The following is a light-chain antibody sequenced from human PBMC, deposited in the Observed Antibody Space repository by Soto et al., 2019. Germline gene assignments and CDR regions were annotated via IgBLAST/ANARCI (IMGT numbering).Light chain of an antibody. CDR3: MQGTHWPYT. CDR1: QSLVDNDAYSY. CDR2: RVS. Sequence: VVMTHSPLSLPVTLGEPASVSCRSSQSLVDNDAYSYLRWFHQRPGQSPRRLIYRVSNRDSGVPDRFSGSGSGTDFTRKISRVEAEDVGVYYCMQGTHWPYTFGQGTQLEI. J-gene: IGKJ2*01. V-gene: IGKV2-30*01.